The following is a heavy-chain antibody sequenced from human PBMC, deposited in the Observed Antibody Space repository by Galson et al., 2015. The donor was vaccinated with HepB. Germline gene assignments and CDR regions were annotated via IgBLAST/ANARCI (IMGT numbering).Heavy chain of an antibody. CDR3: AHRRQVITKEFDS. Sequence: PALVKPTQTLTLPCTFSGFSLSTSTVGVGWIRQPPGKALEWLALINGNDDKRYSPSLKRRLTITKDTSKSQVVLTMTNMDPVDTATYYCAHRRQVITKEFDSWGQGTLVTVSS. J-gene: IGHJ4*02. CDR2: INGNDDK. D-gene: IGHD1-20*01. V-gene: IGHV2-5*01. CDR1: GFSLSTSTVG.